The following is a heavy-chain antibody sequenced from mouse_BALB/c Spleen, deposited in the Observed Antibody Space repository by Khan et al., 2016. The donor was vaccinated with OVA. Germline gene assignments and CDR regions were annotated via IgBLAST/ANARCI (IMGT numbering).Heavy chain of an antibody. CDR1: GYSITSDYA. Sequence: EVQLQESGPGLVKPSQSLSLTCTVTGYSITSDYAWNWIRQLPGNRLEWMGYINYSGSTSNKPSLKSRMSITRDTSTNQIFLQLNSVTTGDTATYYCVRGRSYWGQGTLVTVSA. V-gene: IGHV3-2*02. CDR3: VRGRSY. CDR2: INYSGST. J-gene: IGHJ3*01.